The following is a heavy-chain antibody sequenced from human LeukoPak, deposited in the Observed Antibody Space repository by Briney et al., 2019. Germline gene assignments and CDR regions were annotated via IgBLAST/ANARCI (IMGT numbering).Heavy chain of an antibody. CDR3: AKLKYDSSGYYLDY. D-gene: IGHD3-22*01. CDR1: GFTFSSYA. V-gene: IGHV3-23*01. J-gene: IGHJ4*02. Sequence: QPGGSLRLSCAASGFTFSSYAMSWVRQAPGKGLEWVSAVSGSGGNTYYADSVKGRLTISRDNSRSTLYLQVNSLRADDTAVYYCAKLKYDSSGYYLDYWGQGTLVTVSS. CDR2: VSGSGGNT.